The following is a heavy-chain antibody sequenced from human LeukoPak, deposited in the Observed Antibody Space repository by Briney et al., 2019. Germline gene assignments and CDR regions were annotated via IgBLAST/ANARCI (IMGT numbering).Heavy chain of an antibody. CDR3: ASSRSYYDSSGYYPYNWFDP. Sequence: VASVKVSCKASGGTFSSYAISWVRQAPGQGLEWMGGIIPIFGTANYAQKFQGRVTITADESTSTAYMELSSLRSEDTAVYYCASSRSYYDSSGYYPYNWFDPWGQGTLVTVSS. J-gene: IGHJ5*02. D-gene: IGHD3-22*01. V-gene: IGHV1-69*13. CDR2: IIPIFGTA. CDR1: GGTFSSYA.